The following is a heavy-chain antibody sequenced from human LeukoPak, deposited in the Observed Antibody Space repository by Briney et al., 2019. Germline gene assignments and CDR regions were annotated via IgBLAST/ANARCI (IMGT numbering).Heavy chain of an antibody. V-gene: IGHV4-59*08. J-gene: IGHJ3*02. CDR1: GGSISSYY. Sequence: SETLSLTCTVSGGSISSYYWSWIRQPPGKGLVWLGYIYYSGSTNYNADLKSRVTISVDTSKNQFSLKLSSVTAADTAVDYCARPQDYGDGAFDIWGQETMVTVSS. CDR2: IYYSGST. D-gene: IGHD4-17*01. CDR3: ARPQDYGDGAFDI.